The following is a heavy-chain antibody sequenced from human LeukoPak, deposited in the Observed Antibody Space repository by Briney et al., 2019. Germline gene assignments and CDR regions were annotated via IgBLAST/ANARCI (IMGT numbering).Heavy chain of an antibody. CDR3: ARGRSGDYGDYGELDY. D-gene: IGHD4-17*01. CDR2: INHSGST. Sequence: PSETLSLTCAVYGGSFSGYYWSWIRQPPGKGLEWFGEINHSGSTNYNPSLKSRVTISVDTSKNQFSLKLSSVTAADTAVYYCARGRSGDYGDYGELDYWGQGTLVTVSS. V-gene: IGHV4-34*01. CDR1: GGSFSGYY. J-gene: IGHJ4*02.